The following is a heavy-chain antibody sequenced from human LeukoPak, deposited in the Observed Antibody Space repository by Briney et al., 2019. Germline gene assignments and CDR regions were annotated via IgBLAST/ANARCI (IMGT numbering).Heavy chain of an antibody. J-gene: IGHJ3*02. CDR3: ARGNDILTDDAFDI. CDR2: IYYNGIT. CDR1: GGSFSGYY. V-gene: IGHV4-59*01. Sequence: SETLSLTCAVYGGSFSGYYWSWIRQPPGKGLEWIGYIYYNGITNYNPSLKSRVTISVETSKNQFSLKLSSVTTADTAVYYCARGNDILTDDAFDIWGQGTMVTVSS. D-gene: IGHD3-9*01.